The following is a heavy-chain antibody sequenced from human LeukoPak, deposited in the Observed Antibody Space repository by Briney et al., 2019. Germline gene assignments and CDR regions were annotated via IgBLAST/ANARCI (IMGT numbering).Heavy chain of an antibody. D-gene: IGHD1-1*01. CDR1: GGTFSSYA. V-gene: IGHV1-69*01. CDR2: IIPIFGTA. CDR3: ARDRVNWNDDYYGMDV. J-gene: IGHJ6*04. Sequence: GASVKVSCKASGGTFSSYAISWVRQAPGQGLEWMGGIIPIFGTANYAQKFQGRVTITADEYTSTAYMELSSLRSEDPALYYCARDRVNWNDDYYGMDVWGKGTTVTVSS.